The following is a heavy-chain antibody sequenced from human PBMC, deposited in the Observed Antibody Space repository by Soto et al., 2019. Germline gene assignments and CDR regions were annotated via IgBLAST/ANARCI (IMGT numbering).Heavy chain of an antibody. Sequence: PFLILSVPWTVSGGSIISYDWSWIRQPPGKGLEWIGYIYYSGSTNYNPSLKSRVTISVDTSKNQFSLKLSSVTAADTAVYYCARMIVATTFYYYYYMDVWGKGTTVTVSS. V-gene: IGHV4-59*08. CDR2: IYYSGST. CDR1: GGSIISYD. D-gene: IGHD5-12*01. J-gene: IGHJ6*03. CDR3: ARMIVATTFYYYYYMDV.